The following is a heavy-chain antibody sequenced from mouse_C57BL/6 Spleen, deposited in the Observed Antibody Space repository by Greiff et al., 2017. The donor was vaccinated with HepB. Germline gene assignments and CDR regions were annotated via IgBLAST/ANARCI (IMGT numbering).Heavy chain of an antibody. CDR2: INPYNGDT. D-gene: IGHD1-1*01. J-gene: IGHJ1*03. CDR3: ARSVVPHFDV. Sequence: EVQLVESGPELVKPGDSVKISCKASGYSFTGYFMNWVMQSHGKSLEWIGRINPYNGDTFYNQKFKGKATLTVDKSSSTAHMELRSLTSEDSAVYYCARSVVPHFDVWGTGTTVTVSS. CDR1: GYSFTGYF. V-gene: IGHV1-20*01.